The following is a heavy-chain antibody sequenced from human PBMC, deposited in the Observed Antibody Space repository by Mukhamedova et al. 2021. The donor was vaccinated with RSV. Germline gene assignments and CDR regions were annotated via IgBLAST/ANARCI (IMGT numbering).Heavy chain of an antibody. V-gene: IGHV4-30-4*08. J-gene: IGHJ4*02. CDR2: IYYSGST. CDR3: ARVSILGGSFDY. Sequence: SWIRQPPGKGLEWIGYIYYSGSTYYNPSLKSRVTISVDTSKNQFSLKLSSVTAADTAVYYCARVSILGGSFDYSGQGTLVTVSS. D-gene: IGHD3-16*01.